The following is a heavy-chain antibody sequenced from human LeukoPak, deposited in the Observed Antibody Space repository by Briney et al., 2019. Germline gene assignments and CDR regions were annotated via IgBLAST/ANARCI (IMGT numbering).Heavy chain of an antibody. D-gene: IGHD2-15*01. CDR2: NYYSGST. J-gene: IGHJ5*02. CDR1: GGSISSYY. CDR3: ARVVEGFDP. Sequence: PSETLSLTCTVSGGSISSYYWSWIRQPPGKGLEWIGYNYYSGSTNYNPSLKSRVTISVDTSKNQLSLKLSSVTAADTAVYYCARVVEGFDPWGQGTLVTVSS. V-gene: IGHV4-59*12.